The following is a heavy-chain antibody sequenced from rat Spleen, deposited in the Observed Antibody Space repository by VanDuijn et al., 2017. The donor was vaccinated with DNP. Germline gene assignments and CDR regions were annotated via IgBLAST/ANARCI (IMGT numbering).Heavy chain of an antibody. CDR2: ISSSGSES. D-gene: IGHD1-2*01. V-gene: IGHV5-25*01. CDR3: VTACTMAAMNFDV. Sequence: EVQLVESGGGLVQPGRSMKLSCAASGFTFSNTDMAWVRQAPTRGLEWVASISSSGSESYYRDSVKGRFTISRDNGKSILYLQMDSLRSEDTATYYCVTACTMAAMNFDVWGQGVMATVSS. J-gene: IGHJ2*01. CDR1: GFTFSNTD.